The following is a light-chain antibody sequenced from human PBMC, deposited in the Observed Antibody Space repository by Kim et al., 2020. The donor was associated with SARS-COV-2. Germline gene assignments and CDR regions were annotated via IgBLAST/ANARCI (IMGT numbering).Light chain of an antibody. CDR1: KLGDKY. CDR3: QAWDSSTADVV. Sequence: SYELTPPPSVSVSPGQTASITCSGDKLGDKYACWYQQKPGQSPVLVIYQDSKRPSGIPERFSGSNSGNTATLTISGTQAMDEADYYCQAWDSSTADVVFGGGTQLTVL. CDR2: QDS. J-gene: IGLJ2*01. V-gene: IGLV3-1*01.